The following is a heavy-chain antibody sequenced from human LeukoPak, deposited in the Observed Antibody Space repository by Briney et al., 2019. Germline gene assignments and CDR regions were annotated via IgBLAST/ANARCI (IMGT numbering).Heavy chain of an antibody. J-gene: IGHJ1*01. D-gene: IGHD6-19*01. Sequence: GGSLRLSGAASGFTFRSNWMNWVRQAPGKGLEWVAHVQPDGSAKIYADSVKGRFTISRDNAKDSVYLQMNSLRVEDTAVYYCARDFFGWSSLGHWGQGTLVTVSS. CDR1: GFTFRSNW. CDR3: ARDFFGWSSLGH. CDR2: VQPDGSAK. V-gene: IGHV3-7*01.